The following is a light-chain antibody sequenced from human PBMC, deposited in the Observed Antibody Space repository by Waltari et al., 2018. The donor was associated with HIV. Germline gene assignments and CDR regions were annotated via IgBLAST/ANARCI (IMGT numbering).Light chain of an antibody. V-gene: IGLV1-51*02. J-gene: IGLJ3*02. CDR1: TSNIGNNF. CDR2: ENG. CDR3: GTWDSSLSTGGV. Sequence: QSVLTQPPSVSAAPGQKVTISCSGSTSNIGNNFVSWYQQVPGTAPKLLLYENGKRPAGIPERFSGSKSGTSATLDITGLQTGDEAHYYCGTWDSSLSTGGVFGGGTKLTVL.